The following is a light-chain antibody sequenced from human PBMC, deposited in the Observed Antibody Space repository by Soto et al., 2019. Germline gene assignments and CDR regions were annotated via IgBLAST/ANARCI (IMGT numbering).Light chain of an antibody. Sequence: EIVLTQSPGTLSLSPGERAALSCRASQSVGSDLAWYQQKPGQAPRLLIYGTSTRAAGIPARFSGRGSGTEFTFTISSLQSEDFAVYHCQQYHDWPITFGQGTRLEIK. J-gene: IGKJ5*01. CDR3: QQYHDWPIT. V-gene: IGKV3-15*01. CDR1: QSVGSD. CDR2: GTS.